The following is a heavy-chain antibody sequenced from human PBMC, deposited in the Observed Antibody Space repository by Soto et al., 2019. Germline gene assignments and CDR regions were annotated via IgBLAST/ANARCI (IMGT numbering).Heavy chain of an antibody. J-gene: IGHJ3*02. Sequence: QVQLVESGGGVVQPGRSLRLSCAASGFTFSSYAMHWVRQAPGKGLEWVAVISYDGSNKYYADSVKGRFTISRDNSKTTLYLQMNRLIAEDTAVYYCARHRRWELLLGAFDIWGQGTMVTVSS. CDR1: GFTFSSYA. CDR2: ISYDGSNK. V-gene: IGHV3-30-3*01. CDR3: ARHRRWELLLGAFDI. D-gene: IGHD1-26*01.